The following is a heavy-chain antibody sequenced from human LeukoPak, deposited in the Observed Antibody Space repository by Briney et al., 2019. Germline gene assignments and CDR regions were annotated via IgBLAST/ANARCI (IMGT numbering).Heavy chain of an antibody. CDR3: ARSGYYYDSSGYYEAYYFDY. CDR2: IIPIFGTA. D-gene: IGHD3-22*01. J-gene: IGHJ4*02. V-gene: IGHV1-69*05. CDR1: GGTFSSYA. Sequence: GASVKVSCKASGGTFSSYAISWVRQAPGQGLEWMGGIIPIFGTANYAQKFQGRVTITTDESTSTAYMELSSLRSEDTAVYYCARSGYYYDSSGYYEAYYFDYWGQGTLVTVSS.